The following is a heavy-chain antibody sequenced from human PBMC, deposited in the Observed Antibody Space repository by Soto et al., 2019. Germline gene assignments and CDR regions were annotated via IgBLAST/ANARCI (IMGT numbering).Heavy chain of an antibody. CDR3: AKGAF. Sequence: QVQLVESGGGVVQPGRSLRLSCAASGFTFSNSGMHWVRQAAGKGLEWVALISYDGSNQYYADSVKGRFTISRDNSKNMFFLKSGSVRSGDAVVYYWAKGAF. J-gene: IGHJ3*01. CDR2: ISYDGSNQ. V-gene: IGHV3-30*18. CDR1: GFTFSNSG.